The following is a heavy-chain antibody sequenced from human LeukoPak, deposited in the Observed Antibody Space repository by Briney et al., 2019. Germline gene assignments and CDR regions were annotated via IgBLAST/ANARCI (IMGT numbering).Heavy chain of an antibody. CDR2: ISGSGHNT. Sequence: PGGSLRLSCAASGFTFTNYAITWIRQAPGKGLEWVSTISGSGHNTYYADSVQGRFTISRDNSKNTLFLQMNSLRAEDTAVYYCAKKPNSDFRRAFYNLGQGTMVTVSS. V-gene: IGHV3-23*01. D-gene: IGHD4-11*01. CDR3: AKKPNSDFRRAFYN. CDR1: GFTFTNYA. J-gene: IGHJ3*02.